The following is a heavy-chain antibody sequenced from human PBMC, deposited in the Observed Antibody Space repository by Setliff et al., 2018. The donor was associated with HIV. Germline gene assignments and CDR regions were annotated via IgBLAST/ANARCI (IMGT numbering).Heavy chain of an antibody. CDR1: GGILSTYA. V-gene: IGHV1-69*13. D-gene: IGHD3-22*01. CDR3: ARVDYYDSSGYWHFDY. Sequence: SVKVSCKASGGILSTYATIWVRQAPGQGLEWLGGIIPLFGRASYAQKFQGRVTITADESTNTAYMELSSLRSEDTAVYYCARVDYYDSSGYWHFDYWGQGTLVTVSS. CDR2: IIPLFGRA. J-gene: IGHJ4*02.